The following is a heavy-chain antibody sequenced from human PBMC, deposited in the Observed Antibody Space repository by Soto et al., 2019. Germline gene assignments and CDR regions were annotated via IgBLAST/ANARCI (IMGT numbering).Heavy chain of an antibody. CDR2: IRSKAYGGTT. V-gene: IGHV3-49*04. D-gene: IGHD4-4*01. Sequence: GGSLRLSCTASGFTFGDYAMSWVRQAPGKGLEWVGFIRSKAYGGTTEYAASVKGRFTISRDDSKSIAYLQMNSLKTEDTAVYYCTRDDYSNYYWYFDLWGRGTLVTVSS. CDR1: GFTFGDYA. J-gene: IGHJ2*01. CDR3: TRDDYSNYYWYFDL.